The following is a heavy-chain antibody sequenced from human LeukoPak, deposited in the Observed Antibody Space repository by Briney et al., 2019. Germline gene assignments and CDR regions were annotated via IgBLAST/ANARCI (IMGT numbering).Heavy chain of an antibody. CDR3: AKGGKGFPLGLRFAS. Sequence: TSETLSLTCTVSGGSISTYYWTWIRQPPGKGLEWIGYIYYSGSTNYNPSLKSRVTISVDTSKNQFSLKLTSLTAADTAVYYCAKGGKGFPLGLRFASGGQGTLVSVSS. V-gene: IGHV4-59*01. D-gene: IGHD2-21*01. CDR1: GGSISTYY. J-gene: IGHJ4*02. CDR2: IYYSGST.